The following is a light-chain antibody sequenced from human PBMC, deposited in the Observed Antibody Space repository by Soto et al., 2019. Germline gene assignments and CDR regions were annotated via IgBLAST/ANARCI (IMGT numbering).Light chain of an antibody. CDR3: SSFAGNSNLV. V-gene: IGLV2-8*01. J-gene: IGLJ2*01. CDR2: EVS. Sequence: QSALTQPPSASGSPGQSVTISCTGTSSDVGGYNYVSWYQQHPGKAPKLMISEVSKRPSGVPHRFSGSKSGNTASLTVSGLQVEDEADYYCSSFAGNSNLVFGGGTKLTVL. CDR1: SSDVGGYNY.